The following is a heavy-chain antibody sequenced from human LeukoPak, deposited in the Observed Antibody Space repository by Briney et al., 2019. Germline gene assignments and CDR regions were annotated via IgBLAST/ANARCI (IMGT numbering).Heavy chain of an antibody. CDR3: AKDRDDSSGYGWFDP. D-gene: IGHD3-22*01. Sequence: GGSLRLSCAASGFTLSSYSMNWVRQAPGEGLEWVSSISSSSSYIYYADSVRGRFTISRDNAKNSLYLQMNSLRAEDTAVYYCAKDRDDSSGYGWFDPWGQGALVTVSS. J-gene: IGHJ5*02. V-gene: IGHV3-21*04. CDR2: ISSSSSYI. CDR1: GFTLSSYS.